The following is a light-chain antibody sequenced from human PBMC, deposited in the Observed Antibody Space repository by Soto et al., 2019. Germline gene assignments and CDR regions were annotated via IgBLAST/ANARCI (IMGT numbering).Light chain of an antibody. V-gene: IGLV2-14*01. CDR2: DVS. CDR1: SSDVGGYNY. Sequence: QSVLTQPASVSGSPGQSITISCTGTSSDVGGYNYVSWYQQHPGKAPKLMIYDVSNRPSGVSNRFSGSQSGNTASLTISGLQPEDEADYYCSSSTCSSTLVFGGGTQLTVL. CDR3: SSSTCSSTLV. J-gene: IGLJ2*01.